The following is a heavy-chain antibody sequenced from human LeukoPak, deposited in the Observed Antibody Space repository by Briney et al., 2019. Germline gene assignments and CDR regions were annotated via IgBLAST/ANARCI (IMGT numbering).Heavy chain of an antibody. CDR3: AKDRGTLYYYYYYMDV. Sequence: GGSLRLSCAASGFTFSSYGIHWVRQAPGKGLEWVAFIRYDGSNKYYADSVKGRFTISRDNSKNTLYLQMNSLRAEDTAVYYCAKDRGTLYYYYYYMDVWGKGTTVTVSS. CDR1: GFTFSSYG. CDR2: IRYDGSNK. J-gene: IGHJ6*03. D-gene: IGHD3-10*01. V-gene: IGHV3-30*02.